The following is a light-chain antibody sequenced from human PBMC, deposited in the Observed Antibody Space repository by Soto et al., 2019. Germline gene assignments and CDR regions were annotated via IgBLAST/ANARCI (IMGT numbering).Light chain of an antibody. V-gene: IGLV1-40*01. CDR1: NSSIGAGYD. Sequence: QSVLTQPPSVTGAPGQRISISCTGSNSSIGAGYDVHWYQQLPGTAPKLLIYGNDSRPSGVPDRFSGSKSDTSASLAITGLQAEDEADYYCQSYDGSLSGYVFGSGTKATVL. J-gene: IGLJ1*01. CDR3: QSYDGSLSGYV. CDR2: GND.